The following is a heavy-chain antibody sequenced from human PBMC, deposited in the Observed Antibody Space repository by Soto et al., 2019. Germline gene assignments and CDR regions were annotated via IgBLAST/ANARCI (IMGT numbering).Heavy chain of an antibody. V-gene: IGHV3-30*03. Sequence: QVQLVESGGGVVQPGNSLRLSCAASGFPFTAYGMHWVREGPGKGLEWVAVISYDGSNKFYADSVKGRFTISRDNSKNTLYLHMNSLRPEDTALYYCVGGQYYFDYRGQGTLVTVSS. D-gene: IGHD3-10*01. J-gene: IGHJ4*02. CDR2: ISYDGSNK. CDR1: GFPFTAYG. CDR3: VGGQYYFDY.